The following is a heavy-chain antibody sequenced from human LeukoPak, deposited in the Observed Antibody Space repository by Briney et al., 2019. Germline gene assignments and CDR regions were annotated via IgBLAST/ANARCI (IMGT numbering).Heavy chain of an antibody. J-gene: IGHJ4*02. Sequence: SQTLSLTCTVSGGSISSGNYYWSWIRQPAGKGLEWIGRIYTSGSTNYNPSLKSRVTISVDTSKNQFSLKLSSVTAADTAVYYCARDRLGDLDYWGQGTLVTVSS. CDR2: IYTSGST. CDR3: ARDRLGDLDY. V-gene: IGHV4-61*02. CDR1: GGSISSGNYY. D-gene: IGHD3-16*01.